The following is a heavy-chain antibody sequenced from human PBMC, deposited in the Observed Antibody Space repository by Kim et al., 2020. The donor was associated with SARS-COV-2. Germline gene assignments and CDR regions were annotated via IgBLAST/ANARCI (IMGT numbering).Heavy chain of an antibody. J-gene: IGHJ5*02. D-gene: IGHD4-17*01. CDR3: ARRLRHNWFDP. CDR2: T. V-gene: IGHV5-51*01. Sequence: TRYSPSFQGQVTISADKSISTAYLQWSSLKASDTAMYYCARRLRHNWFDPWGQGTLVTVSS.